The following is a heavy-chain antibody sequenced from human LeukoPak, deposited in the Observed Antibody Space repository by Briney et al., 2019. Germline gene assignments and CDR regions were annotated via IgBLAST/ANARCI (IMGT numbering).Heavy chain of an antibody. CDR1: GGTFSSYA. CDR2: IIPIFGTA. V-gene: IGHV1-69*13. Sequence: SVKVSCKASGGTFSSYAISWVRQAPGQGLEWVGGIIPIFGTANYAQKFQGRVTITADESTSTAYMELSSLRSEDTAVYYCARSSDYYDSSGYGAFDIWGQGTMVTVSS. J-gene: IGHJ3*02. D-gene: IGHD3-22*01. CDR3: ARSSDYYDSSGYGAFDI.